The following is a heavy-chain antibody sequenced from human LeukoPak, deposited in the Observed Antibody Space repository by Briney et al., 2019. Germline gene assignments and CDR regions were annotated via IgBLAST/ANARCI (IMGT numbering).Heavy chain of an antibody. V-gene: IGHV1-8*03. CDR3: ARAVPYCSSTNCYIEGMDV. J-gene: IGHJ6*03. D-gene: IGHD2-2*02. CDR1: GYTFTSYD. Sequence: ASVKVSCKASGYTFTSYDINWVRQATGQGLEWMGWMNPNSGNTGYAQKFQGRVTITRNTSISTAYMELSSLRSEDTAVYYCARAVPYCSSTNCYIEGMDVWGKGTTVTVSS. CDR2: MNPNSGNT.